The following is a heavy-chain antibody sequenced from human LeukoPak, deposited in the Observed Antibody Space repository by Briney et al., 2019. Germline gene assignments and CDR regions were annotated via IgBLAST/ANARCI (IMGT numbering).Heavy chain of an antibody. Sequence: ASVKVSCKASGYTFTSYAMHWVRQAPGQRLEWMGWINAGNGNTKYSQKFQGRVTITRDASTSTAYMELRSLRSDDTAVYYCARASRIGSYWIDYWGQGTLVTVSS. CDR1: GYTFTSYA. D-gene: IGHD1-26*01. V-gene: IGHV1-3*01. J-gene: IGHJ4*02. CDR2: INAGNGNT. CDR3: ARASRIGSYWIDY.